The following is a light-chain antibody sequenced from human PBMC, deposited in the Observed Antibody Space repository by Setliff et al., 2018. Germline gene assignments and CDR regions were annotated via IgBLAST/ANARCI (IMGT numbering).Light chain of an antibody. J-gene: IGKJ1*01. Sequence: ELVLTQSPGTLSLSPGERATLSCRASQSLSSTYLAWYQQRPGQAPRLLIYGASSRATGIPDRFSGSGSGTDFTLTISRLEPEDFAVYYCQQYADSPETFGQGTKVDIK. CDR1: QSLSSTY. CDR2: GAS. CDR3: QQYADSPET. V-gene: IGKV3-20*01.